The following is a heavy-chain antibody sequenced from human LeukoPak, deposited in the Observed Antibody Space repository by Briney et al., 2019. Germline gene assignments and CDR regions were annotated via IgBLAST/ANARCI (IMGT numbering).Heavy chain of an antibody. V-gene: IGHV4-59*01. D-gene: IGHD2-2*01. Sequence: SETLSLTCSVSDDSITIYYWTWIRQPPGKGLEWIGYIDHTGTTNYNPSLNSRVTISRDTSKNQFSLKLSSVTAADTAVYYCAREGRYCSSTSCSWFDPWGQGTLVTVSS. CDR2: IDHTGTT. CDR3: AREGRYCSSTSCSWFDP. J-gene: IGHJ5*02. CDR1: DDSITIYY.